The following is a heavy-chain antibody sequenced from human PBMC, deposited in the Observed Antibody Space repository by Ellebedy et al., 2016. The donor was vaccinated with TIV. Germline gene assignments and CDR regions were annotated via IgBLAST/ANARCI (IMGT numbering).Heavy chain of an antibody. V-gene: IGHV1-69*13. CDR3: ARGDRSSWTCDV. D-gene: IGHD6-13*01. Sequence: AASVKVSCKASGGTFSSYAISWVRQAPGQGLEWMGGIIPIFGTAKYAQRFQGRVTITADESTSTAHMELSSLRSEDTAVYYCARGDRSSWTCDVWGQGTLVTVSS. CDR1: GGTFSSYA. J-gene: IGHJ3*01. CDR2: IIPIFGTA.